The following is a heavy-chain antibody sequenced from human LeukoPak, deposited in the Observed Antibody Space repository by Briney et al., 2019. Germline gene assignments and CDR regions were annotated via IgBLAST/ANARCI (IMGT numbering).Heavy chain of an antibody. D-gene: IGHD6-19*01. Sequence: ASAKVSCKASGHTFTGYYMHWVRQAPGQGLEWLGWINPNCGVTNYAQKFQGRITMTRDTSITTVYMELSSLTSDDTAVYYCGSGQWLVGVFYWGQGTLVTVSS. V-gene: IGHV1-2*02. J-gene: IGHJ4*02. CDR3: GSGQWLVGVFY. CDR1: GHTFTGYY. CDR2: INPNCGVT.